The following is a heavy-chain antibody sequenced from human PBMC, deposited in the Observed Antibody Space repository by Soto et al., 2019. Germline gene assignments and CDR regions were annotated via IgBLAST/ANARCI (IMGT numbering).Heavy chain of an antibody. CDR3: ARGYCSSTSCYLVRVYWFDS. Sequence: ASVKVSCKASGYTFTSYGISWVRQAPGQGLEWMGWISAYNGNTNYAQKLQGRVTMTTDTSTSTAYMELRSLRSDDTAVYYCARGYCSSTSCYLVRVYWFDSWGQGTPVTVSS. CDR2: ISAYNGNT. J-gene: IGHJ5*01. D-gene: IGHD2-2*01. CDR1: GYTFTSYG. V-gene: IGHV1-18*01.